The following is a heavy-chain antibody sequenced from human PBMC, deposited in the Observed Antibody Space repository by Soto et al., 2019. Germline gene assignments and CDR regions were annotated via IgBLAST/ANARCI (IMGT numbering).Heavy chain of an antibody. CDR1: GYTFTSYD. J-gene: IGHJ4*02. CDR2: MNPNSGNT. CDR3: ARCLDYYGSGSYYNVYYFDY. Sequence: QVQLVQSGAEVKKPGASVKVSCKASGYTFTSYDINWVRQATGQGLEWMGWMNPNSGNTGYAQKFQGRVTMTRNTSISTAYMELSSLRSEDTAVYYCARCLDYYGSGSYYNVYYFDYWGQGTLVTVSS. V-gene: IGHV1-8*01. D-gene: IGHD3-10*01.